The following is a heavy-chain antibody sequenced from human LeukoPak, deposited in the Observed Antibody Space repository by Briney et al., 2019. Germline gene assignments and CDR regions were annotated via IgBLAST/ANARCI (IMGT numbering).Heavy chain of an antibody. J-gene: IGHJ5*02. CDR1: GGSISSYY. D-gene: IGHD5-18*01. CDR3: ARDSGYSYGGWFDP. CDR2: IYYSGST. V-gene: IGHV4-59*12. Sequence: SETLSLTCTVSGGSISSYYWSWIRQPPGKGLEWIGYIYYSGSTNYNPSLKSRVTISVDTSKNQFSLKLSSVTAADTAVYYCARDSGYSYGGWFDPWGQGTLVTVSS.